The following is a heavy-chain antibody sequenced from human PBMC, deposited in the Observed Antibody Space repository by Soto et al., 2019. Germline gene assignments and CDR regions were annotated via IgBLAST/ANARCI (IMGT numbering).Heavy chain of an antibody. J-gene: IGHJ6*02. Sequence: DVQLLESGGHLVQPGGSLRLSCAASGFTFSSYAMSWVRQAPGKGLEWVSSVSAGGDMTYYSDSVKGRFNISRDNSNNALFLQMNGLRIEDTALYYCARGDRGGSGSPASYYYSGLDVWGQGTTVTVS. CDR1: GFTFSSYA. CDR2: VSAGGDMT. V-gene: IGHV3-23*01. CDR3: ARGDRGGSGSPASYYYSGLDV. D-gene: IGHD3-10*01.